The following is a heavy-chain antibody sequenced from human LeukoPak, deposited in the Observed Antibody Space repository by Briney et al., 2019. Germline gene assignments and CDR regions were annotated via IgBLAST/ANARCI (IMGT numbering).Heavy chain of an antibody. CDR3: ARVAVGYCSSTSCPPPYNWFDP. CDR1: GGTFSSYA. J-gene: IGHJ5*02. D-gene: IGHD2-2*01. CDR2: IIPIFGTA. V-gene: IGHV1-69*13. Sequence: GASVKVSCKASGGTFSSYAISWVRQAPGQGLEWMGGIIPIFGTANYAQKFQGRVTITADESTSTAYMELSSLRSEDTAVYYCARVAVGYCSSTSCPPPYNWFDPWGQGTLVTVSS.